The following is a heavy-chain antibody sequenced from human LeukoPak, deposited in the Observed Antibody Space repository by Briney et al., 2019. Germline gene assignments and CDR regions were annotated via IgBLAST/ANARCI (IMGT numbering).Heavy chain of an antibody. Sequence: ASVKVSCKSSGYTFTGYYMHWVRQAPGQGREWMGRINPNSGGTNYAQKFQGRVTMTRDTSISTTYMELSRLRSDDTAVYYCARDPSSSWTYYFDYWGQGTLVTVSS. V-gene: IGHV1-2*06. J-gene: IGHJ4*02. CDR2: INPNSGGT. D-gene: IGHD6-13*01. CDR1: GYTFTGYY. CDR3: ARDPSSSWTYYFDY.